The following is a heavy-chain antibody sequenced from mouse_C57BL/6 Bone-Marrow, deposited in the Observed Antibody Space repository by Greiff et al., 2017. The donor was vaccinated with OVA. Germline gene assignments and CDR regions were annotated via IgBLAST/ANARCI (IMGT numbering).Heavy chain of an antibody. CDR1: GYTFTSYW. CDR3: ARLKIYFDY. V-gene: IGHV1-69*01. Sequence: QVQLQQPGAELVMPGASVKLSCKASGYTFTSYWMHWVKQRPGQGLEWIGEIDPSDSYTNYNQKFKGKSTLTVDKSSSTAYMQLSSLTSEDSAVYYCARLKIYFDYWGKGTTLTVSS. CDR2: IDPSDSYT. J-gene: IGHJ2*01.